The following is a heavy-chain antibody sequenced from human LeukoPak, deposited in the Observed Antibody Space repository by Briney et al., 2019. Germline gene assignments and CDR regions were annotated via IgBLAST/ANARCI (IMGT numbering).Heavy chain of an antibody. J-gene: IGHJ3*02. CDR3: ARDQGLGRYAFDI. Sequence: SXTVSLTCAISGDSVSTNSATWNWIRQSPSRGLEWLGRTYYRSKWYNDYAVSVKSRITINPDTSKNQFSLQLNSVTPEDTAVYYCARDQGLGRYAFDIWGQGTMVTVSS. CDR2: TYYRSKWYN. V-gene: IGHV6-1*01. CDR1: GDSVSTNSAT. D-gene: IGHD7-27*01.